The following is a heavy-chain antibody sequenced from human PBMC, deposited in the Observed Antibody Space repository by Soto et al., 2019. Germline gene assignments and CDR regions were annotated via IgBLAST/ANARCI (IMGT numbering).Heavy chain of an antibody. CDR2: VFHSGTT. Sequence: PSETLSLTCAVSGYSIKSGYYWGWLRQSPGKWLEWIGSVFHSGTTYSTPSLKTRLTISVGTSKNQFSLDLNAVTAADTAVYYCVRDFGDLHDFWSGSDYWGQGIRVTDSS. CDR1: GYSIKSGYY. CDR3: VRDFGDLHDFWSGSDY. D-gene: IGHD3-3*01. J-gene: IGHJ4*02. V-gene: IGHV4-38-2*02.